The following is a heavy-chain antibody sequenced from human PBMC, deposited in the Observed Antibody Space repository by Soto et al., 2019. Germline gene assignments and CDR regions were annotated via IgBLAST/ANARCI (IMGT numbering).Heavy chain of an antibody. CDR2: IYTDYST. V-gene: IGHV3-66*01. Sequence: PGGSLRLSCAASGFTVGIDYMNWFRQAPGKGLEWLSVIYTDYSTHYADSVKGRFTISREDSKNTVYLEINNVRVEDTAVYYCARGTPSCSCPNYWGQGTLVTVSS. J-gene: IGHJ4*02. CDR1: GFTVGIDY. CDR3: ARGTPSCSCPNY. D-gene: IGHD2-15*01.